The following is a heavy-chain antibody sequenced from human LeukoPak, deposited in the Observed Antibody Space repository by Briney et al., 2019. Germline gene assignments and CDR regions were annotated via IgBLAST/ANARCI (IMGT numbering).Heavy chain of an antibody. J-gene: IGHJ4*02. D-gene: IGHD6-19*01. CDR1: GYSFTSHW. Sequence: GESLKISCKASGYSFTSHWITWVRQMPGKGLEWMGMIAPSDSYTNYSPSFQGHVTFSADKSISTAYLQWGSLKASDAAMYFCARHGEYSTDWYYFDYWGQGTLVTVSS. CDR3: ARHGEYSTDWYYFDY. V-gene: IGHV5-10-1*01. CDR2: IAPSDSYT.